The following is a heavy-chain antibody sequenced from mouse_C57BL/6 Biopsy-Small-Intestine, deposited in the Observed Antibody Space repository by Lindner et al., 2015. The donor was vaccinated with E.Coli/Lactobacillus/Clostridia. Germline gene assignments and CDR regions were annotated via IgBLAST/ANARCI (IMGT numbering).Heavy chain of an antibody. CDR3: AREFITTIGYYFDY. D-gene: IGHD1-1*01. CDR1: GFNIRDYY. CDR2: IDPGDGES. Sequence: VQLQESGADLVKPGASVKLSCTASGFNIRDYYIHWVKQKTDQGLEWIGRIDPGDGESKYAPKFQDKATITADTSSNTAYLQLSSLTSEDSAAYYCAREFITTIGYYFDYWGHGTTLTVSS. J-gene: IGHJ2*01. V-gene: IGHV14-2*01.